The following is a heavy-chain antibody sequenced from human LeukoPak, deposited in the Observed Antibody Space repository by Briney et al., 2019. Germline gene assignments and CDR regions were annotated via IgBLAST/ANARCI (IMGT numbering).Heavy chain of an antibody. CDR3: TRGPLPQYSSTWFYYFYMDV. CDR2: IRSKAYGGTT. CDR1: GFTFGDYA. D-gene: IGHD6-6*01. V-gene: IGHV3-49*04. J-gene: IGHJ6*03. Sequence: GGSLRLSCTASGFTFGDYAMSWVRQAPGKGLEWVGFIRSKAYGGTTEYAASVKGGFTISRDDSKSIAYLQMNSLKTEDTAVYYCTRGPLPQYSSTWFYYFYMDVWGKGTTVTVSS.